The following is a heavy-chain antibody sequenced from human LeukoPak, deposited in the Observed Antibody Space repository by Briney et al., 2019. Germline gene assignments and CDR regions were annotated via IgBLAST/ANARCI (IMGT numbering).Heavy chain of an antibody. CDR2: IKSKADGRTT. CDR3: TTDGRNYDFWSGLAYYFDY. CDR1: GFTFSNAW. Sequence: GGSLRLSCAASGFTFSNAWMSWVRQAPGKGLEWVGRIKSKADGRTTDYAALVKGRFTISRDDSKNTLYLQMNSLKTEDTAVYYCTTDGRNYDFWSGLAYYFDYWGQGTLVPVSS. V-gene: IGHV3-15*01. J-gene: IGHJ4*02. D-gene: IGHD3-3*01.